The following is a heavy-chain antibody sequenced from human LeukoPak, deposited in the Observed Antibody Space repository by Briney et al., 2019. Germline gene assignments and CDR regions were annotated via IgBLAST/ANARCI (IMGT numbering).Heavy chain of an antibody. D-gene: IGHD3-10*01. J-gene: IGHJ4*02. CDR1: GYTLTELS. V-gene: IGHV1-24*01. Sequence: EASVKVSCKVSGYTLTELSMHWVRQAPGKGLEWMGGFDPEDGETIYAQKFQGKVTTTEDTSAGTAYMELSSLRSEDTAVYYCATDNYYGSGSYYRFDYWGQGTLVTVSS. CDR2: FDPEDGET. CDR3: ATDNYYGSGSYYRFDY.